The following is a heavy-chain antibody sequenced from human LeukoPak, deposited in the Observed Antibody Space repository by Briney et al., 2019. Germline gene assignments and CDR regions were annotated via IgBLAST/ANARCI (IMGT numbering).Heavy chain of an antibody. CDR2: IYYSGST. D-gene: IGHD3-10*01. CDR1: GGSISSSSYY. Sequence: SETLSLTCTVSGGSISSSSYYWGWIRQPPGKGLEWIGRIYYSGSTYYNPSLKSRVTISVDTSKNQFSLKLSSVTAADTAVYYCARGKRITMVRGAYNWFDPWGQGTLVTVSS. CDR3: ARGKRITMVRGAYNWFDP. J-gene: IGHJ5*02. V-gene: IGHV4-39*07.